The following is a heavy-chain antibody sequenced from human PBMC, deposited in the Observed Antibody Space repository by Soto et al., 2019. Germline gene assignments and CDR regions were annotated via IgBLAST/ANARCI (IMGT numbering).Heavy chain of an antibody. D-gene: IGHD5-12*01. Sequence: ASVKVSCKASGGTFSSYAISWVRQAPGQGLEWMGGIIPIFGTANYAQKFQGRVTITADKSTSTAYMELSSLRSEDTAVYYCALQIPPTLVATITELDYWGQGTLVTVSS. CDR3: ALQIPPTLVATITELDY. CDR2: IIPIFGTA. CDR1: GGTFSSYA. V-gene: IGHV1-69*06. J-gene: IGHJ4*02.